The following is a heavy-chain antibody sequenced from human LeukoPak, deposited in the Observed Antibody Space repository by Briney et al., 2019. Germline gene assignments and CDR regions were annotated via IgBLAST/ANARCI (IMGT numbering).Heavy chain of an antibody. Sequence: GGSLRLSCAASGPTFRSYWMTWVRQAPGKGLEWVANIKEDGSGKYYVDSVKGRFTISRDNSKNTLYLQMDSLRAEDTALYYCAKDRGYIYGHLNWGQGTLVTVSS. V-gene: IGHV3-7*03. CDR1: GPTFRSYW. CDR3: AKDRGYIYGHLN. CDR2: IKEDGSGK. D-gene: IGHD5-18*01. J-gene: IGHJ4*02.